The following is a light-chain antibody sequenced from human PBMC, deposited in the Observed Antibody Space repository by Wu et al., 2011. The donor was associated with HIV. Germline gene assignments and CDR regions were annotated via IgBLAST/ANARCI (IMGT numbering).Light chain of an antibody. CDR1: QSVSGN. CDR2: GAS. J-gene: IGKJ4*01. Sequence: EIVMTQSPATLSVSPGERATLSCRASQSVSGNLAWYQQKPGQAPRLLIYGASTRATGIPARFSGSGSGTEFTLTISSMQSEDSAIYYCQQYGSSLTFGGGTKVEIK. V-gene: IGKV3-15*01. CDR3: QQYGSSLT.